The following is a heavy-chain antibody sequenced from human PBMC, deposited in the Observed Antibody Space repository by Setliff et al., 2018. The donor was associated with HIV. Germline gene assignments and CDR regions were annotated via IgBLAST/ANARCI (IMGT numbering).Heavy chain of an antibody. CDR3: AINYYDSSGFAFDI. Sequence: LRLSCAASGFSFSRYEMNWVRQAPGKGLRWVSYISSSGSTKYYADSVKGRFTISRDNADNSLYLRMNSLRADDTALYYCAINYYDSSGFAFDIWGQGTMVTVSS. CDR1: GFSFSRYE. V-gene: IGHV3-48*03. J-gene: IGHJ3*02. CDR2: ISSSGSTK. D-gene: IGHD3-22*01.